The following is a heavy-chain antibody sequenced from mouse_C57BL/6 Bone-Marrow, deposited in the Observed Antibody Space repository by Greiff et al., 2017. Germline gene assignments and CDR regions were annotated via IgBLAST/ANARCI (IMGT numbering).Heavy chain of an antibody. J-gene: IGHJ3*01. CDR1: GYTFTDYY. D-gene: IGHD2-1*01. CDR3: ARMGSLYYGNYWLAY. CDR2: INPNNGGT. V-gene: IGHV1-26*01. Sequence: EVQLQQSGPELVKPGASVNISCKASGYTFTDYYMNWVKQSHGKSLEWIGDINPNNGGTSYNQKFKGKATLTVDKSSSTAYMELRSLTSEDSAVYYCARMGSLYYGNYWLAYWGQGTLVTVSA.